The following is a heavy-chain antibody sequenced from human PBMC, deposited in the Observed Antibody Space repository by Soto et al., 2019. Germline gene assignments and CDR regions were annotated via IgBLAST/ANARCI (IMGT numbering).Heavy chain of an antibody. D-gene: IGHD6-6*01. J-gene: IGHJ4*02. CDR2: ISYDGSNK. CDR3: AKDSSSLLDY. Sequence: GGSLRLSCAASGFTFSSYGMHWVRQAPGKGLEWVAVISYDGSNKYYADSVKGRFTISRDNSKNTLYLQMNSLRAEDTAVYYCAKDSSSLLDYWGQGTLVTVSS. CDR1: GFTFSSYG. V-gene: IGHV3-30*18.